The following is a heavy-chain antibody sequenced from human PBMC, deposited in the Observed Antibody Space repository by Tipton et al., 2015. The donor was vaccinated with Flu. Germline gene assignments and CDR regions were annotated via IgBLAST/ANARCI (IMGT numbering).Heavy chain of an antibody. V-gene: IGHV1-18*01. J-gene: IGHJ5*02. Sequence: QLVQSGAEMKKPGASVQVSCKASGYTFTRYGISWVRQAPGQGLEWMGWIRSYNTNTRYAQKIQGRVTMTTDTSTGTAYMELRSLRSDDTAVYYCARSQVDWNYTPNWIDPWGQGTLVTVSS. D-gene: IGHD1-7*01. CDR2: IRSYNTNT. CDR3: ARSQVDWNYTPNWIDP. CDR1: GYTFTRYG.